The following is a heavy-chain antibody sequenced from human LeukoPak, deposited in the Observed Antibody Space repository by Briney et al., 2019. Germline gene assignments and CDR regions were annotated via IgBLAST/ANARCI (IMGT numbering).Heavy chain of an antibody. V-gene: IGHV4-4*07. Sequence: PSETLSLTCTVSGGSISSYYWRWIRQPAGKGLEWIGRIYTSGSTNYNPSLKSRVTMSVDTSKNQFSLKLSSVTAADTAVYYCARDRVDPSYYDSSGYDGFDYWGQGTLVTVSS. D-gene: IGHD3-22*01. CDR1: GGSISSYY. CDR2: IYTSGST. J-gene: IGHJ4*02. CDR3: ARDRVDPSYYDSSGYDGFDY.